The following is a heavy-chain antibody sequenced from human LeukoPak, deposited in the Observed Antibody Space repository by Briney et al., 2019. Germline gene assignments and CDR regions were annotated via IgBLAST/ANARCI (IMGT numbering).Heavy chain of an antibody. CDR1: GFTFNNYA. CDR3: AKDVGYSSGGPSYFDY. V-gene: IGHV3-23*01. Sequence: PGGSLRLSCAASGFTFNNYAMNWVRQAPGQGLEFVSSISGSGSATYYGDSVKGRFTISRDNSKNRVYLQMNSLTAEDTAVYHCAKDVGYSSGGPSYFDYWGQGILVTVSS. CDR2: ISGSGSAT. J-gene: IGHJ4*02. D-gene: IGHD6-19*01.